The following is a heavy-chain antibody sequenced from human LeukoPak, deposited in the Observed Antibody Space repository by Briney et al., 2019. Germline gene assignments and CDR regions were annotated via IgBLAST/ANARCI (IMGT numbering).Heavy chain of an antibody. D-gene: IGHD1-26*01. CDR1: GYTFSEYS. Sequence: GASVKVSCKTSGYTFSEYSIHWVRQAPGQGLEWMGWIKPTSGDTEYAQRFQGRVTLTRDTSSSAVYMKLSRMTSDDTAIYYCARKNLGLSDTWYYNFYGLDVWGRGTTITVSS. CDR2: IKPTSGDT. CDR3: ARKNLGLSDTWYYNFYGLDV. V-gene: IGHV1-2*02. J-gene: IGHJ6*02.